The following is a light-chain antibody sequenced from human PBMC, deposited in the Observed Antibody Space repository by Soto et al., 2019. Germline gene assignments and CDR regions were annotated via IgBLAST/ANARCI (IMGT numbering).Light chain of an antibody. J-gene: IGKJ2*01. CDR1: QSVSSN. V-gene: IGKV3-15*01. Sequence: EIVMTQSPATLSVSPGERATLSCRASQSVSSNLAWYQQKPGQAPRLLIYGASTRSTGIPGRFSGSGSGTEFSLTISSLQSEDVAVYYCQQYNNWPYTCGQGTKLEIK. CDR3: QQYNNWPYT. CDR2: GAS.